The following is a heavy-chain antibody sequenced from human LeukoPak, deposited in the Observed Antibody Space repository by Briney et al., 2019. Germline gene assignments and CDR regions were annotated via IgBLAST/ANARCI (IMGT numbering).Heavy chain of an antibody. V-gene: IGHV4-34*01. CDR1: GGSFSGYY. D-gene: IGHD2-2*01. CDR3: ARGYCSSTSCQIDAFDI. J-gene: IGHJ3*02. CDR2: INHSGST. Sequence: SETLSLTCAVYGGSFSGYYWSWIRQPPGQGLEWIGEINHSGSTNYNPSLKSRVTISVDTSKNQFSLKLSSVTAADTAAYYCARGYCSSTSCQIDAFDIWGQGTMVTVSS.